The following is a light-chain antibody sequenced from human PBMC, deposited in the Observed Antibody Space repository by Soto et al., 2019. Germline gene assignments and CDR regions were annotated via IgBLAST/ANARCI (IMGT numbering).Light chain of an antibody. CDR1: QTFGRTY. Sequence: ESVLTQSQGTLSVSPGERVTLSCRASQTFGRTYLAWYQQKPGQSPRLLIYDASSLATGIPDRFSGSGSGTDFTLTISRLEPEDYAVYHCQQFGTSPLYTFGQGTKV. V-gene: IGKV3-20*01. CDR2: DAS. J-gene: IGKJ2*01. CDR3: QQFGTSPLYT.